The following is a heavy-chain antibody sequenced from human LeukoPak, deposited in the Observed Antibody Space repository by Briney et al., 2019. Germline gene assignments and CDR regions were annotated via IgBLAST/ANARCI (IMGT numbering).Heavy chain of an antibody. CDR1: GGSISSYY. D-gene: IGHD4/OR15-4a*01. Sequence: PSETLSLTCTVSGGSISSYYWSWLRQPAGKGLEWIGRIYTRGSTNYNPSLKSRVTMSVDTSKNQFSLKVSSVTAADTAVYYCARGRPNDAFDIWGQGTMVTVSS. CDR2: IYTRGST. V-gene: IGHV4-4*07. CDR3: ARGRPNDAFDI. J-gene: IGHJ3*02.